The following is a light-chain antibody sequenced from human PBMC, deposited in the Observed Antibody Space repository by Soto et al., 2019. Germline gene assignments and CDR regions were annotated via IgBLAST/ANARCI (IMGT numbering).Light chain of an antibody. CDR1: SSNIGSNT. V-gene: IGLV1-44*01. J-gene: IGLJ2*01. CDR2: STN. CDR3: AAWDGSLNVVL. Sequence: QSVLTQSPSASGTPGQRVTISCSGSSSNIGSNTVNWYQQLPGSAPKLLMYSTNQRPSGVPDRFSGSKSGTSASLAISGLKSEDEADYYCAAWDGSLNVVLFGGGTKVTVL.